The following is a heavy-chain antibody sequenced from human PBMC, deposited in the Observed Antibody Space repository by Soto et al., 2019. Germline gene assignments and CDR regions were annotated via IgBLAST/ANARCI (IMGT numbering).Heavy chain of an antibody. Sequence: QVRLVQSGAEVKKPGASVKLSCKASGYTFTTYAVHWVRQAPGQSLEWMGWINAGNGNTKYSQKFQDRVTLSIDTSASTAYMELNSLTSEDTAIYYCARDSAQLRGCLFDPWGQGALVTVSS. CDR2: INAGNGNT. D-gene: IGHD3-16*01. J-gene: IGHJ5*02. V-gene: IGHV1-3*01. CDR3: ARDSAQLRGCLFDP. CDR1: GYTFTTYA.